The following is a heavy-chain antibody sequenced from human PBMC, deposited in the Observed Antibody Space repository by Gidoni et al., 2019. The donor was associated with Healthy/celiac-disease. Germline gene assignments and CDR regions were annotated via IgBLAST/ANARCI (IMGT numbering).Heavy chain of an antibody. V-gene: IGHV1-69*02. J-gene: IGHJ5*02. CDR2: IIPILGIA. CDR3: AGPGYCSGGSCYRRQTGCWFDP. CDR1: GGTFSSYT. D-gene: IGHD2-15*01. Sequence: QVQLVQSGAEVKKPGCSVKVSCTAYGGTFSSYTISWVRQAPGQGLEWMGRIIPILGIANYAQKFQGRVTITADKSTSTAYMELSSLRSEDTAVYYCAGPGYCSGGSCYRRQTGCWFDPWGQGTLVTVSS.